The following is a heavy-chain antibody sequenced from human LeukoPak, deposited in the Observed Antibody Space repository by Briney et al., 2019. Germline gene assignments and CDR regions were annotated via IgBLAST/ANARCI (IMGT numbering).Heavy chain of an antibody. J-gene: IGHJ4*02. CDR3: AKERQTGDYFKIDF. D-gene: IGHD4-17*01. V-gene: IGHV3-23*01. CDR2: INGRGDST. CDR1: GFSFSTYT. Sequence: GGSLRLSCAASGFSFSTYTMNWVRQAPGKGLEWVSAINGRGDSTFYADSVKGQFTISRDNSKSTVYLQMNSLRADDTAVYYWAKERQTGDYFKIDFGGQGTLVTVSS.